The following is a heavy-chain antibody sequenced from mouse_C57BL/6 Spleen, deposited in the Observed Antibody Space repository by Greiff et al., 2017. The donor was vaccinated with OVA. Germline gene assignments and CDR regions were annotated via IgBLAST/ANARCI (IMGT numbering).Heavy chain of an antibody. Sequence: QVQLQQSGAELVRPGASVKLSCKASGSTFTAYYLNCVKQRPGQGLEWIARIYPGSGHTYYNEKFKGKATLTAEKSSSTAYMQLSSLTSEDSAVYFCARDRTAQASFDYGGQGTTLTVSS. CDR1: GSTFTAYY. D-gene: IGHD3-2*02. CDR2: IYPGSGHT. J-gene: IGHJ2*01. V-gene: IGHV1-76*01. CDR3: ARDRTAQASFDY.